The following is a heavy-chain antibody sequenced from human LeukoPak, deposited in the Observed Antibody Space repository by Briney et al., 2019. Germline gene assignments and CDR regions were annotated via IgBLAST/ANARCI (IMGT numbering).Heavy chain of an antibody. V-gene: IGHV1-69*13. Sequence: SVKVSCKASGGTFSSYAISWVRQAPGQGLEWMGGIIPIFGTANYAQKSQGRVTITADESTSTAYMELSSLRSEDTAVYYCARELWDIVVVVAATRGAFDIWGQGTMVTVSS. D-gene: IGHD2-15*01. CDR1: GGTFSSYA. CDR2: IIPIFGTA. CDR3: ARELWDIVVVVAATRGAFDI. J-gene: IGHJ3*02.